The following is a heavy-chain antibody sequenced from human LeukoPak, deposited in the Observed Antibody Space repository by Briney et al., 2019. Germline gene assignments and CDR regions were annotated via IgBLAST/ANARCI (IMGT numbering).Heavy chain of an antibody. CDR1: GFTFTSSA. CDR3: ARGSSWYGYYFDY. V-gene: IGHV1-58*02. CDR2: IVVGSGNT. D-gene: IGHD6-13*01. Sequence: ASVKVSCKASGFTFTSSAMQWVRQARGQRLEWIGWIVVGSGNTNYAQKFQERVTITRDMSTSTAYMELSSLRSEDTAVYYCARGSSWYGYYFDYWGQGTLVTVSS. J-gene: IGHJ4*02.